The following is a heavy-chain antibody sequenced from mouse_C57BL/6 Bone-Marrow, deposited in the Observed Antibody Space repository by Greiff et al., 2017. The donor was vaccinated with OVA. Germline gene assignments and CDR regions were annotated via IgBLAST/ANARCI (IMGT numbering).Heavy chain of an antibody. Sequence: EVKLQQSGPELVKPGASVKISCKASGYTFTDYYMNWVKQSHGKSLEWIGDINPNNGGTSYNQKFKGKATLTVDKSSSTAYMELRSLTSEDSAVYYCARDDGYYHCDYWGQGTTLTVSS. D-gene: IGHD2-3*01. CDR2: INPNNGGT. CDR3: ARDDGYYHCDY. V-gene: IGHV1-26*01. J-gene: IGHJ2*01. CDR1: GYTFTDYY.